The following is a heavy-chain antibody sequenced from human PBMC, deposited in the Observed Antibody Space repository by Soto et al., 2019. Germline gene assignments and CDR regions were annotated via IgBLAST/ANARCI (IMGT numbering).Heavy chain of an antibody. CDR3: ATSGAGWGSGSYLNYYGMDV. CDR1: RSCINSYY. Sequence: SVTRPLTCTLARSCINSYYWSWIQQPPGKGLEWIGYIYYSGSTNYNPSLKSRVTISVDTSKNQFSLKLSSVTAADTAVYYCATSGAGWGSGSYLNYYGMDVWGQGTTVTVS. CDR2: IYYSGST. J-gene: IGHJ6*02. V-gene: IGHV4-59*01. D-gene: IGHD3-10*01.